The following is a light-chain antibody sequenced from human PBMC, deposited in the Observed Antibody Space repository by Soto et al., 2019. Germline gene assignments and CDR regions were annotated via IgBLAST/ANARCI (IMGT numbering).Light chain of an antibody. CDR1: QSISSW. Sequence: DIQMTQPPSTLSASLGDIVTIACRASQSISSWLAWYQQKPGKAPKLLIYDASNLETGVPSRFSGSGSGTDFTFTISSLQPEDIATYYCQQYDNLPLTFGQGTRLEIK. J-gene: IGKJ5*01. CDR3: QQYDNLPLT. V-gene: IGKV1-33*01. CDR2: DAS.